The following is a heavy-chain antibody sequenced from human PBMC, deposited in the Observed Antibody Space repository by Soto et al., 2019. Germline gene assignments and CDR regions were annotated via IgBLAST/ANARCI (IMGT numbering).Heavy chain of an antibody. V-gene: IGHV3-30-3*01. CDR1: GFTFSSYA. D-gene: IGHD3-16*02. J-gene: IGHJ6*02. CDR2: ISYDGSNK. Sequence: PGGSLRLSCAASGFTFSSYAMHWVRQAPGKGLEWVAVISYDGSNKYYADSVKGRFTISRDNSKNTLYLQMNSLRAEDTAVYYCARRHDYVWGSYPDYGMAVWGQGTTVTLSS. CDR3: ARRHDYVWGSYPDYGMAV.